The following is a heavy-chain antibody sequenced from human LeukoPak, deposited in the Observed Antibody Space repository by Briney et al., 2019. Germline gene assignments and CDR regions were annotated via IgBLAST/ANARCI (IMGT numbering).Heavy chain of an antibody. V-gene: IGHV4-59*01. CDR1: GCSIGSYY. CDR3: ASDSSGYGSATH. D-gene: IGHD3-22*01. J-gene: IGHJ4*02. Sequence: SETLSLTCTVSGCSIGSYYWTWIRQPPGKGLEWIGYMHYSGSAYYNPSLQSRVTISIDTSKNQFSLKLNSVTAADTALYYCASDSSGYGSATHWGQGTLVTVSS. CDR2: MHYSGSA.